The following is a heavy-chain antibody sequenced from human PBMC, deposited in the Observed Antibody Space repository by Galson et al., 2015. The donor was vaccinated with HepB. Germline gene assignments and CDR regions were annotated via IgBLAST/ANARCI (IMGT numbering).Heavy chain of an antibody. Sequence: SLRLSCAASGFTFSTYVMKWVRQAPGKGLEWVSAIIGGGSRTFYAESVTGRFTISRDNSKNTLYLQMNSLRAEDTAVYYCARDGPHRFGAYPDYWGQGTLVTVSS. D-gene: IGHD4/OR15-4a*01. CDR3: ARDGPHRFGAYPDY. CDR1: GFTFSTYV. CDR2: IIGGGSRT. V-gene: IGHV3-23*01. J-gene: IGHJ4*02.